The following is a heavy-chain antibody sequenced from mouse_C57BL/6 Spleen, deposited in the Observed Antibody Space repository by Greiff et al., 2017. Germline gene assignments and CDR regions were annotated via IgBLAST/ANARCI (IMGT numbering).Heavy chain of an antibody. V-gene: IGHV1-50*01. CDR1: GYTFTSYW. CDR2: IDPSDSYT. J-gene: IGHJ2*01. Sequence: VQLQQPGAELVKPGASVKLSCTASGYTFTSYWMQWVKQRPGQGLEWIGEIDPSDSYTNYNQKFKGKATLTVDTSSSTAYMQLSSLTSEDSAVYYCAREGSNRDFDYWGQGTTLTVSS. CDR3: AREGSNRDFDY.